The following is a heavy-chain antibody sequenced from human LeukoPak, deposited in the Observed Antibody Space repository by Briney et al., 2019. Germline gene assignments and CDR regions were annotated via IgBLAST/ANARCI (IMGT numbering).Heavy chain of an antibody. D-gene: IGHD1-1*01. Sequence: PSETLSLTCAVYDGSFSAYYCSWIRQPPGKGLEWIGEINHSGSTNYNPSLKSRVTISVDTSKIQFSLKLSSVTAADTAVYYCALKNWSDAGSYYYVDVWGKGTTVTVSS. CDR1: DGSFSAYY. CDR3: ALKNWSDAGSYYYVDV. J-gene: IGHJ6*03. V-gene: IGHV4-34*01. CDR2: INHSGST.